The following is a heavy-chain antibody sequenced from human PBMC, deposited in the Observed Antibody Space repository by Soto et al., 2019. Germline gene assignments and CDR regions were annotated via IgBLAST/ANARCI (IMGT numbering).Heavy chain of an antibody. Sequence: EVQLVESGGGLVQPGESLRLSCAASGFTVSSNYMSWVRQAPGKGLEWVSVIYSGGSTYYADSVKGRFTISRDNSKNTLYRQMNSLRAEDTAVYYCAREYGSGNSFFDYWGQGTLVTVSS. V-gene: IGHV3-66*01. J-gene: IGHJ4*02. CDR2: IYSGGST. D-gene: IGHD3-10*01. CDR1: GFTVSSNY. CDR3: AREYGSGNSFFDY.